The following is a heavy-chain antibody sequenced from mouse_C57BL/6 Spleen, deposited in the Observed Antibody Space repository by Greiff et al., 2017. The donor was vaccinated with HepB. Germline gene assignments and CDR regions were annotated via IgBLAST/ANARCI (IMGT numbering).Heavy chain of an antibody. Sequence: EVKLVESGPGLAKPSQPLSLTCSVTGYSITSDYWNWIRKFPGNKLEYMGYISYSGSTYYNPSLKNRNTITRDTSKNKYYRQLNSVTTEDTATYYCARLKSYWDFEDWGTGTTVTVSS. CDR2: ISYSGST. J-gene: IGHJ1*03. CDR3: ARLKSYWDFED. V-gene: IGHV3-8*01. CDR1: GYSITSDY.